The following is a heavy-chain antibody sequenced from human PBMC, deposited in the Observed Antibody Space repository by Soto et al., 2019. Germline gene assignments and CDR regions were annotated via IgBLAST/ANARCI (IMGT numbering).Heavy chain of an antibody. CDR3: ARANLRYCDWLHSPGPYYFDY. CDR1: GFTFSSYG. CDR2: IWYDGSNK. J-gene: IGHJ4*02. V-gene: IGHV3-33*01. D-gene: IGHD3-9*01. Sequence: GGSLRLSCAASGFTFSSYGMHWVRQAPGKGLEWVAVIWYDGSNKYYADSVKGRFTISRDNSKNTLYLQMNSLRAEDTAVYYCARANLRYCDWLHSPGPYYFDYWGQGTLVTVSS.